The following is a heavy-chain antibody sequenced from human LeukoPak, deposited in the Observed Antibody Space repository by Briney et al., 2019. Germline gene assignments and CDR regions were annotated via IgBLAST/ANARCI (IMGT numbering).Heavy chain of an antibody. Sequence: ASVKVSCKASGYTFTSYDINWVRQATGQGLEWMGWMNPNRGNTGYAQKFQGSVTMTRNTSISTAYMELSSLRSEDTAVYYCARVGLRHFDWLPSYFDYWGQGTLVTVSS. V-gene: IGHV1-8*01. CDR1: GYTFTSYD. J-gene: IGHJ4*02. CDR3: ARVGLRHFDWLPSYFDY. D-gene: IGHD3-9*01. CDR2: MNPNRGNT.